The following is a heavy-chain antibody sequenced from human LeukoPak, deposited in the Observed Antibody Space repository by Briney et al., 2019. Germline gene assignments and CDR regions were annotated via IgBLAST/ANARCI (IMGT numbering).Heavy chain of an antibody. Sequence: GGSLRLSCAASGFTFSSYAMHWVRRAPGKGLEWVAVISYDGSNKYYADSVKGRFTISRDNSKNTLYLQMNSLRAEDTAVYYCARDSTTGTAAGDYFDYWGQGTLVTVSS. CDR1: GFTFSSYA. V-gene: IGHV3-30*04. J-gene: IGHJ4*02. CDR3: ARDSTTGTAAGDYFDY. CDR2: ISYDGSNK. D-gene: IGHD6-13*01.